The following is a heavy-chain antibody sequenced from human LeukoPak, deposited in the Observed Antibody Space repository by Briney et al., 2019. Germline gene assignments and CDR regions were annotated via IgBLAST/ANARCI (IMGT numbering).Heavy chain of an antibody. J-gene: IGHJ4*02. Sequence: PSETLSLTCTVSGGSISSYYWSWIRQPPGKGLEWIGYIYYSGSTNYNPSLKSRVTISVDTSKDQFSLKLSSVTAADTAVYYCARGYHDFSGYWLSYFDYWGQGTLVTVSS. CDR2: IYYSGST. CDR3: ARGYHDFSGYWLSYFDY. D-gene: IGHD3-22*01. CDR1: GGSISSYY. V-gene: IGHV4-59*01.